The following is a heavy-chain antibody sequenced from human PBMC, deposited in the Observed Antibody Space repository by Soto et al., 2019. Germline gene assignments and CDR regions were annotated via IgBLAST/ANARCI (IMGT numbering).Heavy chain of an antibody. Sequence: EVQLVESGGGLVKPGGSLRLSCAASGFTFSSYSMNWVRQAPGKGLEWVSSISSSSSCIYYADSVKGRFTISRDNAKNSLYLQMNSLRAEDTAVYYCARDLGAATRGWYYYGMDVWGQGTTVTVSS. CDR1: GFTFSSYS. CDR2: ISSSSSCI. J-gene: IGHJ6*02. D-gene: IGHD2-15*01. V-gene: IGHV3-21*01. CDR3: ARDLGAATRGWYYYGMDV.